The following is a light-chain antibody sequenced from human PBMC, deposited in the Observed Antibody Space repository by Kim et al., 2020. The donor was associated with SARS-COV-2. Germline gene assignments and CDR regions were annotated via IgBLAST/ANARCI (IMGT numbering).Light chain of an antibody. CDR2: AAS. V-gene: IGKV1-9*01. CDR3: QQLNSYPIT. CDR1: QGIGRY. Sequence: IQSTQSPSALSASVGDRVTITCRASQGIGRYLAWYQHKPGKAPKFLISAASTLQSGVPSRFSGSGSGTDFTLTISSLQPEDCATYYCQQLNSYPITFGQGTRLEIK. J-gene: IGKJ5*01.